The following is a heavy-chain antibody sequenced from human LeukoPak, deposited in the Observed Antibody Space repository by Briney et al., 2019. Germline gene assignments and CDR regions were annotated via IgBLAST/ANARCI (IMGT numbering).Heavy chain of an antibody. J-gene: IGHJ4*02. D-gene: IGHD1-26*01. Sequence: GGSLRLSCAASGFTFSSYGMHWVRQAPGKGLEWVAFIRYDGSNKYYADSVKGRFTISRDNAKNSLYLQMNSLRAEDTAVYYCARAGPGSYGDYFDYWGQGTLVTVPS. V-gene: IGHV3-30*02. CDR1: GFTFSSYG. CDR2: IRYDGSNK. CDR3: ARAGPGSYGDYFDY.